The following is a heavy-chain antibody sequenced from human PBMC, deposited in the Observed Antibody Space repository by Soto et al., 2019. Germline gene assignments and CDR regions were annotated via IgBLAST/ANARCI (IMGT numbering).Heavy chain of an antibody. D-gene: IGHD1-26*01. CDR3: ARAVGIVGATVAFDI. J-gene: IGHJ3*02. CDR1: GFTFSSYD. CDR2: IGTAGDT. Sequence: GGSLRLSCAASGFTFSSYDMHWVRQATGKGLEWVSAIGTAGDTYYPGSVKGRFTISRENAKNSLYLQMNSLRAGDTAVYYCARAVGIVGATVAFDIWGQGTMVTVSS. V-gene: IGHV3-13*01.